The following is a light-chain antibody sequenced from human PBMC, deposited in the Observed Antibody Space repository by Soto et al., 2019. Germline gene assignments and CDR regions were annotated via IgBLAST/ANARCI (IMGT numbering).Light chain of an antibody. CDR1: QSVSSNY. V-gene: IGKV3-20*01. CDR2: GAS. CDR3: QQYDSSPLT. J-gene: IGKJ4*01. Sequence: EIVLTQSPGTLSLSPGARATLSCMASQSVSSNYLAWYQQKPGQAPRLLISGASSRATGIPDRFSGSGSGTDFTLTVSRLEPEDFAVYYCQQYDSSPLTFGGGTKVEIK.